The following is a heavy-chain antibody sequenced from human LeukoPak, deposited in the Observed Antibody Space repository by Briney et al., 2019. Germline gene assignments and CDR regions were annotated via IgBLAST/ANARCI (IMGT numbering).Heavy chain of an antibody. CDR3: AKRNIGFLEWLSEFDY. V-gene: IGHV3-23*01. D-gene: IGHD3-3*01. CDR1: GFTFSSYA. Sequence: PGGSLRLSCAASGFTFSSYAMSWVRQAPGKGLEWVSAISGSGGSTYYADSVKGRFTISRDNSKNTLYLQINSLRAEDTAVYYCAKRNIGFLEWLSEFDYWGQGTLVTVSS. J-gene: IGHJ4*02. CDR2: ISGSGGST.